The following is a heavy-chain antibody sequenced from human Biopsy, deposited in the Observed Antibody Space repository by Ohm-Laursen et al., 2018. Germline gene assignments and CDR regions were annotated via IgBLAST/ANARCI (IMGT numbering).Heavy chain of an antibody. CDR1: GGSVGDYF. CDR2: IYCTGRTS. Sequence: GTLSLTCSVSGGSVGDYFWNWIRQPAGKGLEWIGRIYCTGRTSAYPASLQSQVTMSLDTSNKQFFLKLTSVTAADTVVYYCARTPGVAVAGRFFDLWGRGTLVTVPS. CDR3: ARTPGVAVAGRFFDL. J-gene: IGHJ2*01. V-gene: IGHV4-4*07. D-gene: IGHD6-19*01.